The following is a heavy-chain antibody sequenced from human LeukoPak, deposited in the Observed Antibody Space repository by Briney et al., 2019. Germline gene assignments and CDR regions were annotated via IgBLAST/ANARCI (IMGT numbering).Heavy chain of an antibody. CDR3: ARERTKWELLRFPDFDY. Sequence: SVKVSCKASGGTFSSYAISWVRQAPGQGLEWMGGIIPIFGIANYAQKFQGRVTITADESTSTAYMELSRLRSDDTAVYYCARERTKWELLRFPDFDYWGQGTLVTVSS. J-gene: IGHJ4*02. V-gene: IGHV1-69*13. CDR2: IIPIFGIA. D-gene: IGHD1-26*01. CDR1: GGTFSSYA.